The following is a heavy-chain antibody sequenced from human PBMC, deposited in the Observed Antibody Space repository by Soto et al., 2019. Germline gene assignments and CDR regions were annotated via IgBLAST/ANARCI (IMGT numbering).Heavy chain of an antibody. D-gene: IGHD3-10*01. CDR3: ASGRGAMVRGVLDY. CDR1: GGTFSSYA. J-gene: IGHJ4*02. Sequence: VKVSCKASGGTFSSYAISWVRQAPGQGLEWMGGIIPIFGTANYAQKFQGRVTITADESTSTAYMELSSLRSEDTAVYYCASGRGAMVRGVLDYWGQGTLVTVSS. V-gene: IGHV1-69*01. CDR2: IIPIFGTA.